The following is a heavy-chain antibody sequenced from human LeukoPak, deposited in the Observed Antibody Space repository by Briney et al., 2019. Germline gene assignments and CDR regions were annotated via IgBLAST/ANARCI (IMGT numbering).Heavy chain of an antibody. V-gene: IGHV1-2*02. D-gene: IGHD6-13*01. Sequence: ASVKVSCKASGYTFTGYHMHWVRQAPGQGLEWMGWINPNNDATNYAQKFQGRVTVTRDTSISTVYMELSSLTSDDTAVYYCARGGGTIAAAGIPFDYWGQGTLVTVSS. CDR3: ARGGGTIAAAGIPFDY. CDR2: INPNNDAT. J-gene: IGHJ4*02. CDR1: GYTFTGYH.